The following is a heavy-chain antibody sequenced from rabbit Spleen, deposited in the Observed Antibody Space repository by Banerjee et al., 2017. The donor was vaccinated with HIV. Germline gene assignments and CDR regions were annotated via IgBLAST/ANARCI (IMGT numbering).Heavy chain of an antibody. D-gene: IGHD1-1*01. CDR1: GLDLSSRYW. J-gene: IGHJ6*01. CDR3: ARDTSSSFSSYGMDL. Sequence: QSLEESGGDLVKPGASLTLTCKASGLDLSSRYWICWVRQAPGKGLEWIACIDVAKSGDTYYASWAKGRFTISKTSSTTVALQVPSLTAADTATYFWARDTSSSFSSYGMDLWGPGTLVTVS. V-gene: IGHV1S40*01. CDR2: IDVAKSGDT.